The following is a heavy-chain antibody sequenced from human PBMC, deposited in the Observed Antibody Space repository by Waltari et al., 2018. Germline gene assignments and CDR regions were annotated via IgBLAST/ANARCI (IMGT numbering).Heavy chain of an antibody. CDR2: IIPILGIA. Sequence: QVQLVQSGAAVKKPGSSVKVSCKASGGTFSSYTISWGRQAPVQGLEWMGRIIPILGIANYAQKFQGRVTITADKSTSTAYMELSSLRSEDTAVYYCARDKYYDILTGYYIYYYGMDVWGQGTTVTVSS. CDR1: GGTFSSYT. CDR3: ARDKYYDILTGYYIYYYGMDV. J-gene: IGHJ6*02. V-gene: IGHV1-69*08. D-gene: IGHD3-9*01.